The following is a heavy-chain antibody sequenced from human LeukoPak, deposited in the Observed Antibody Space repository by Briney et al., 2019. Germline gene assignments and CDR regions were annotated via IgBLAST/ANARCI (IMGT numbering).Heavy chain of an antibody. CDR1: LGSISRTSYY. D-gene: IGHD2-15*01. CDR3: ARHRAYWSGSKCYSVWFDP. V-gene: IGHV4-39*01. CDR2: KYYSGST. J-gene: IGHJ5*02. Sequence: SETLSDTRIGSLGSISRTSYYWGWIRQPPGKGLEWIGSKYYSGSTDHNPSLKSRVTISVDTSKNQFSLNLRSVTAADTAVYYCARHRAYWSGSKCYSVWFDPWGQGTLVTVSS.